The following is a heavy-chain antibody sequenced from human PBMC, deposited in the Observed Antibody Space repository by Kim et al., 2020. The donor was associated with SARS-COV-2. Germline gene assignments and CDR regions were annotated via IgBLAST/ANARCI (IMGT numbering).Heavy chain of an antibody. CDR2: INHSGST. J-gene: IGHJ4*02. CDR3: ALLWFGESHDY. D-gene: IGHD3-10*01. CDR1: GGSFSGYY. V-gene: IGHV4-34*01. Sequence: SETLSLTCAVYGGSFSGYYWSWIRQPPGKGLEWIGEINHSGSTNYNPSLRSRVTISVDTSKNQFSLKLSSVTAADTAVYYCALLWFGESHDYWGQGTLVTVSS.